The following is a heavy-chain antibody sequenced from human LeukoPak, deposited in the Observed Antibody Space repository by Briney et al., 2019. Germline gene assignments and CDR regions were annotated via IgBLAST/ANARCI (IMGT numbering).Heavy chain of an antibody. J-gene: IGHJ1*01. CDR3: ARGPHCSSTSGYSEYFHH. D-gene: IGHD2-2*01. V-gene: IGHV4-31*03. CDR1: GASISSGGYY. Sequence: PSETLSLTCTVSGASISSGGYYWSWTRQHPGKGLEWIGYISYSRSPYYNPSLKSRVTISLDTSRNQFSLKLSSVTAVDTAVYYCARGPHCSSTSGYSEYFHHWGQGTLVTVSS. CDR2: ISYSRSP.